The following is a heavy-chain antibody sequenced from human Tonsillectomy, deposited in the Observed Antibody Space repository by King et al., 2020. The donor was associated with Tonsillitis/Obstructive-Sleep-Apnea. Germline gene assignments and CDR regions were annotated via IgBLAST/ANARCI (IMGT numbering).Heavy chain of an antibody. CDR3: ARGGPITHFVVVIKDNWFDP. Sequence: VQLVQSGSELKKPGASVKVSCKASGNTVTSHAMHWVRQAPGQGLEWMGWINTNTGNPTFAQGFIGRFVFSSDTSVSTTYLQISSLKAEDTAVYYCARGGPITHFVVVIKDNWFDPWGQGTLVTVSS. J-gene: IGHJ5*02. CDR2: INTNTGNP. D-gene: IGHD3-3*01. V-gene: IGHV7-4-1*02. CDR1: GNTVTSHA.